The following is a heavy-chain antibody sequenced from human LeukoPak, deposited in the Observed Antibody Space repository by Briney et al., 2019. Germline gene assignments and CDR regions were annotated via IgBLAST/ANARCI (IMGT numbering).Heavy chain of an antibody. J-gene: IGHJ4*02. D-gene: IGHD3-22*01. CDR2: IYSGGST. CDR3: ARVVDYYYDSSGYSDY. Sequence: GGSLRLSCAASGFTVSSNYMSWVRQAPGKGLEWVSVIYSGGSTYYADSVKGRFTISRDNSKNTLYLQMNSLRAEDTAVYYCARVVDYYYDSSGYSDYWGQGTLVTVSS. CDR1: GFTVSSNY. V-gene: IGHV3-53*01.